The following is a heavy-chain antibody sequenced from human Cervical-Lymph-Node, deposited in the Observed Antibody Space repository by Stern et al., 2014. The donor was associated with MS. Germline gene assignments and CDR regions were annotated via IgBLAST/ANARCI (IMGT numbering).Heavy chain of an antibody. CDR3: ARQRYFDY. V-gene: IGHV5-51*01. CDR2: IFPGGSDI. CDR1: GYTFTSYW. Sequence: VQLVQSGPEVKRPGESLKISCQASGYTFTSYWIGWVRQMPGKGLEWIAIIFPGGSDIRYSPSFQGPVTISADKSSGPAYLQWNNLKASYTAIYYCARQRYFDYWGQGTLVTVSS. J-gene: IGHJ4*02.